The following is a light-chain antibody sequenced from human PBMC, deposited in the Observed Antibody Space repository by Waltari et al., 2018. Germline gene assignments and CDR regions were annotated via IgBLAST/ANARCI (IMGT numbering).Light chain of an antibody. CDR3: SSYTSSTTLV. Sequence: QSALTQPPSVSGSPGQSVTISCTGTSIAVGSYNRVSWYQQPPGTAPKLMIYEVSNRPSGVPDRFSGSKSGNTASLTISGLQAEDEADYYCSSYTSSTTLVFGEGTKLTVL. CDR2: EVS. J-gene: IGLJ2*01. CDR1: SIAVGSYNR. V-gene: IGLV2-18*02.